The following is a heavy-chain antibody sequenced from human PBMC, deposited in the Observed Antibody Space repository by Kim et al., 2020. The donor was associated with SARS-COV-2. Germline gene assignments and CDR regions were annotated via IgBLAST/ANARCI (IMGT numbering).Heavy chain of an antibody. D-gene: IGHD6-13*01. Sequence: GGSLRLSCAASGFTFSSYWMSWVRQAPGKGLEWVANIKQDGSEKYYVDSVKGRFTISRDNAKNSLYLQMNSLRAEDTAVYYCARGITPLAGDWFDPWGQGTLVTVSS. CDR3: ARGITPLAGDWFDP. CDR1: GFTFSSYW. V-gene: IGHV3-7*01. CDR2: IKQDGSEK. J-gene: IGHJ5*02.